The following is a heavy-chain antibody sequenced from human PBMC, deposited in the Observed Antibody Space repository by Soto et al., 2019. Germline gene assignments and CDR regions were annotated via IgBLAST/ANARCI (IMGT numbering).Heavy chain of an antibody. V-gene: IGHV1-24*01. Sequence: ASVKVSCKIFGHTLRELSTCWVRQAPGKGLEWMGGLDPEDGEPVYAPKFQGRVTMTEDTSRDTAYMEVSSLRSEDTAVYYCATPRTSYETSGLDLWGKGTLVTSPQ. D-gene: IGHD3-22*01. J-gene: IGHJ5*02. CDR2: LDPEDGEP. CDR1: GHTLRELS. CDR3: ATPRTSYETSGLDL.